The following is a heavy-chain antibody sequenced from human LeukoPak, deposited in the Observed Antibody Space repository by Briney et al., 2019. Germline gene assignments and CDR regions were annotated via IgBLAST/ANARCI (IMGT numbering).Heavy chain of an antibody. Sequence: SETLSLTCTVSGGSISSYSWSWIRQPPGKGLEWIGYIYYSGSTNYNPSLKSRVTISVDTSKNQFSLKLSSVTAAGTAVYYCAREGDSGYDFDYWGQGTLVTVSS. J-gene: IGHJ4*02. CDR2: IYYSGST. CDR1: GGSISSYS. D-gene: IGHD5-12*01. V-gene: IGHV4-59*01. CDR3: AREGDSGYDFDY.